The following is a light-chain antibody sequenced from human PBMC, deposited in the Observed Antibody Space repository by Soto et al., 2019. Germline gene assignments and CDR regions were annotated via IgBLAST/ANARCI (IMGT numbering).Light chain of an antibody. CDR2: EVT. Sequence: QSALSQPASVSGSPGQSITIYCTGTRSNLGSYDLVSWYQQHPGKAPKLLLYEVTKRPSGVSDRFSGSKSGNTASLTISGLQAEDEADYYCSSLEGNPPLLVFGGGTKLTVL. J-gene: IGLJ2*01. V-gene: IGLV2-23*01. CDR3: SSLEGNPPLLV. CDR1: RSNLGSYDL.